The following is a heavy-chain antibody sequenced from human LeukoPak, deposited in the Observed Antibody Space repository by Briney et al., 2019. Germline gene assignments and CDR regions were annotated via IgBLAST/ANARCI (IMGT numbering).Heavy chain of an antibody. D-gene: IGHD2-2*01. V-gene: IGHV3-23*01. Sequence: GGSLRLPCAASGFTFSSYAMSWVRQAPGKGLEWVSPISGSGGSTYYADSVKGRFTISRDNSKNTLYLQMNSLRAEDTAVYYCAKVHVEYQLLLNAFDIWGQGTMVTVSS. CDR1: GFTFSSYA. J-gene: IGHJ3*02. CDR3: AKVHVEYQLLLNAFDI. CDR2: ISGSGGST.